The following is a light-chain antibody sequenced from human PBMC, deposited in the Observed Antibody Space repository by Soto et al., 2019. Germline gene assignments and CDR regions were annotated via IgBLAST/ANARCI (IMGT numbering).Light chain of an antibody. J-gene: IGLJ2*01. CDR1: NIGSKS. CDR2: YDS. V-gene: IGLV3-21*04. Sequence: SYELTQPPSVSVAPGKTASITCGGNNIGSKSVHWYQQKPGQAPVLVIYYDSDRPSGIPERFSGSNSWNTATLTISRVEAGDEADYYCQVWDSSSDRVVFGGGTKVTVL. CDR3: QVWDSSSDRVV.